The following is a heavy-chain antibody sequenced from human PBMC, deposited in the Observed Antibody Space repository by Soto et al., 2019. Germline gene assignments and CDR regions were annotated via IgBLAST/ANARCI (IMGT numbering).Heavy chain of an antibody. CDR1: GFTVSSNY. J-gene: IGHJ4*02. Sequence: EVQLVESGGGLVQPGGSLRLSCAASGFTVSSNYMSWVRQAPGKGLEWVSVIYSGGSTYYADSVKGRFTISRHNSKNRLYLQRNSRRAEDTAVYYCARARGVGGGGAASDYWGQGTLVTVSS. D-gene: IGHD3-16*01. CDR2: IYSGGST. CDR3: ARARGVGGGGAASDY. V-gene: IGHV3-53*04.